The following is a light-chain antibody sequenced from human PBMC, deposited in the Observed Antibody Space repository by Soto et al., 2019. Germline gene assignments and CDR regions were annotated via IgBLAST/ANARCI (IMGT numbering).Light chain of an antibody. Sequence: EIVLTQSPGTLSLSPGERATLSCRTSETVSDSQLAWYQQKPGQAPRLLIYSVSTRATGIADRFSGSGSGTDFTLTISRLEPEDFAVYHCQQYGSSPLITFGQGTRLEIK. CDR2: SVS. V-gene: IGKV3-20*01. CDR3: QQYGSSPLIT. J-gene: IGKJ5*01. CDR1: ETVSDSQ.